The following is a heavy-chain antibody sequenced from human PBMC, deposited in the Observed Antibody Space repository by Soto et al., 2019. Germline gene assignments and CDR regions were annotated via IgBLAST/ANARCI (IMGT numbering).Heavy chain of an antibody. CDR2: ISAYNDNT. V-gene: IGHV1-18*01. CDR3: ARDESVARNWFDP. J-gene: IGHJ5*02. Sequence: ASVKVSCKASGYTFTSSGISWVRQAPGQGLEWMGWISAYNDNTNYAQNFQGRVTMTTDTSTSTAYMELRSLRSDDSAVYYCARDESVARNWFDPWGQGTLVTGSS. CDR1: GYTFTSSG.